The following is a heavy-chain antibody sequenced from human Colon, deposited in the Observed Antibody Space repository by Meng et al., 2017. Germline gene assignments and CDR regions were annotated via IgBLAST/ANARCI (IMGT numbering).Heavy chain of an antibody. V-gene: IGHV4-4*03. J-gene: IGHJ4*02. CDR3: VRGYLGTPVVHFDS. D-gene: IGHD7-27*01. Sequence: QEAGPGLVKRLESLSLYLASFGVSLGGMHGWGWVRQSPEKGLEWIGENHYSGNNNYNPSLKSRVTMSMDKSKNHFSLNLTSVTAADTAIYYCVRGYLGTPVVHFDSWGQGALVTVSS. CDR1: GVSLGGMHG. CDR2: NHYSGNN.